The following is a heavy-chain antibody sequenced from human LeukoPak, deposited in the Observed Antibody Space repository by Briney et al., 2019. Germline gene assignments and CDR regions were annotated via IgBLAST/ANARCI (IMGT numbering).Heavy chain of an antibody. CDR3: ARGPYSYDSSGAFDI. CDR1: GFTFSSYS. J-gene: IGHJ3*02. V-gene: IGHV3-21*04. Sequence: GGSLRLSCAACGFTFSSYSMNWVRQAPGKGLEWVSSISSSSSYIYYADSVKGRFTISGDNAKNSLYLQMNNLRAEDTAVYFCARGPYSYDSSGAFDIWGQGTMVTVSS. D-gene: IGHD3-22*01. CDR2: ISSSSSYI.